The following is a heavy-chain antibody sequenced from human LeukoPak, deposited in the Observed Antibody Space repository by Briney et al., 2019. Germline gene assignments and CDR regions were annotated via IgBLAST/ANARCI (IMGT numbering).Heavy chain of an antibody. CDR2: IYTSGTT. V-gene: IGHV4-4*07. D-gene: IGHD4-17*01. J-gene: IGHJ5*02. CDR1: GGSISIYY. CDR3: ARGDYSYWFDP. Sequence: SETLSLTCTVSGGSISIYYWSWIRQPAGKGLEWIGRIYTSGTTNYSPSLKSRVTMSVNTSKNQFSLKLSSVTAADTAVYYCARGDYSYWFDPWGQGTLVIVSS.